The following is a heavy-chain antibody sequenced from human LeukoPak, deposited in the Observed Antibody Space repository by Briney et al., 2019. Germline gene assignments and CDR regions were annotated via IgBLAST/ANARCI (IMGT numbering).Heavy chain of an antibody. V-gene: IGHV3-33*05. CDR2: ISYDGSKK. Sequence: PGRSLRLSCAASGFTFSSYGMHWVRQAPGKGLEWVAVISYDGSKKYYADSVKGRFTISRDNSKSTLYLQMGSLRAEDTTVYYCTKDSATETTHYYYGMDVWGQGTTVTVSS. CDR1: GFTFSSYG. J-gene: IGHJ6*02. D-gene: IGHD4-17*01. CDR3: TKDSATETTHYYYGMDV.